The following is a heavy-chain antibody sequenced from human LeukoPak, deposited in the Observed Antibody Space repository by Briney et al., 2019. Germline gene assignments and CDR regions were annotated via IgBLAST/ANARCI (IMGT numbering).Heavy chain of an antibody. V-gene: IGHV3-15*01. CDR2: VKSKTHGGTT. CDR3: TTERPYFDN. J-gene: IGHJ4*02. CDR1: GFTFSDAW. Sequence: PGGSLRLSCAASGFTFSDAWMSWVRQAPGKGLEWVGRVKSKTHGGTTAYAAPVKGRFTISRDDSTTTVYMQMNSLKSEDAAMYYCTTERPYFDNWGQGTLVTVSS.